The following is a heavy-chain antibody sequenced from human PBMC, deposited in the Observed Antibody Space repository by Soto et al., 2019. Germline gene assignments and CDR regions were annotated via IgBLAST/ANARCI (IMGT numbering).Heavy chain of an antibody. CDR3: ARGRYGDY. CDR1: GYTFTSYG. Sequence: QVHLVQSGAEVKKPGASVKVSCKGSGYTFTSYGITWVRQAPGQGLEWMGWISAHNGNTDYAQKLQGRLTVTRDTSTSTAYMELRSLNSDDTAVYYCARGRYGDYWGQGALVTVSS. D-gene: IGHD1-1*01. V-gene: IGHV1-18*01. CDR2: ISAHNGNT. J-gene: IGHJ4*02.